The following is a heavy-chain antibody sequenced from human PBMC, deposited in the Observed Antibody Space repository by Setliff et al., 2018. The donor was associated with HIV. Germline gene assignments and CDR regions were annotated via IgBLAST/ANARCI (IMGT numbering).Heavy chain of an antibody. CDR1: GHTFDAKY. V-gene: IGHV1-2*02. J-gene: IGHJ5*02. CDR2: INPNSGGT. CDR3: ATAGGRSWFDP. Sequence: ASVKVSCKGSGHTFDAKYIHWARQAPGQGLEWMGWINPNSGGTNYARKFQGRVTMTRDTSISTAYMELNSLRSDDTAVYYCATAGGRSWFDPWGPGTLVTVSS. D-gene: IGHD3-16*01.